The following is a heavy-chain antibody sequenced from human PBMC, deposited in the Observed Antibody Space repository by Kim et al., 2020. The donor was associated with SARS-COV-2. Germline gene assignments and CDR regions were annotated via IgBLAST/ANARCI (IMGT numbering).Heavy chain of an antibody. Sequence: GGSLRLSCAASGFTFSSYSMNWVRQAPGKGLEWVSSISSSSSYIYYADSVKGRFTISRDNAKNSLYLQMNSLRAEDTAVYYGARAGGLTYYYGMNVWGQGTTVTVSS. J-gene: IGHJ6*02. V-gene: IGHV3-21*01. CDR3: ARAGGLTYYYGMNV. CDR2: ISSSSSYI. D-gene: IGHD3-9*01. CDR1: GFTFSSYS.